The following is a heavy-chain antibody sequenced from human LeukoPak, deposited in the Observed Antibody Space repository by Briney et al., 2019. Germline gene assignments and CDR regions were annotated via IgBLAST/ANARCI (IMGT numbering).Heavy chain of an antibody. CDR1: GYTFTSYG. Sequence: AASVKVSCKASGYTFTSYGISWVRQAPGQGLEWMGWISAYNGNTNYAQKLQGRVTMTTDTSTSTAYMELRSLRSDDTAVYYCARDRVLRYFDWFADDAFDTWGQGTMVTVSS. J-gene: IGHJ3*02. V-gene: IGHV1-18*01. D-gene: IGHD3-9*01. CDR3: ARDRVLRYFDWFADDAFDT. CDR2: ISAYNGNT.